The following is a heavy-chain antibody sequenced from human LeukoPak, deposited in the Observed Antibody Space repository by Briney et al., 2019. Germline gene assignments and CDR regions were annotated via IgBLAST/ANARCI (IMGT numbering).Heavy chain of an antibody. CDR3: AKDHRELLSSYYFDY. CDR1: GFTFSSYT. J-gene: IGHJ4*02. D-gene: IGHD1-26*01. CDR2: ISGNGGST. Sequence: GGSLRLSCVASGFTFSSYTMSWVRQAPGKGLEWVSPISGNGGSTYYADSVKGRFTISRDNSKNTLYLQMNSLRAEDTAVYYCAKDHRELLSSYYFDYWGQGTLVTVSS. V-gene: IGHV3-23*01.